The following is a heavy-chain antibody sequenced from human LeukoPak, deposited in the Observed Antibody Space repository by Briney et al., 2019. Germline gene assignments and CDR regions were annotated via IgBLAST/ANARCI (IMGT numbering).Heavy chain of an antibody. CDR3: TRYVRLGELSLDY. V-gene: IGHV3-73*01. D-gene: IGHD3-16*02. Sequence: PGGSLRLSCAASEFTFSGSAMHWVRQASGKGLEWVGRIRSKANSYATAYAASVKGRFTISRDDSKNTAYLQMNSLKTEDTAVYYCTRYVRLGELSLDYWGQGTLVTVSS. CDR1: EFTFSGSA. J-gene: IGHJ4*02. CDR2: IRSKANSYAT.